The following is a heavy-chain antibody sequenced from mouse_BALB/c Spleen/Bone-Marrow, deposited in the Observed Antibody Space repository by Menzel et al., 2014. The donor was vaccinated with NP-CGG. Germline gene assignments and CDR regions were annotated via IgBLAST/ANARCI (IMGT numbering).Heavy chain of an antibody. CDR1: GYTFTSYW. CDR3: TRGANPYYYTMDY. J-gene: IGHJ4*01. V-gene: IGHV1S127*01. CDR2: LDPSDSYT. Sequence: QVQLQQSGAELVKPGASVKMSCKASGYTFTSYWMHWVKQGPGQGLEWIGVLDPSDSYTTYNQKFKGKATLTVDTSSNTAYMQLSSLTSEDSAVYYCTRGANPYYYTMDYWGQGTSVTVSS. D-gene: IGHD4-1*01.